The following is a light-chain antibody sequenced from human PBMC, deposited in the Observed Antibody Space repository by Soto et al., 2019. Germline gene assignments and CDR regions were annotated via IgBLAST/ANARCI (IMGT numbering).Light chain of an antibody. Sequence: QSALTQPASVSGSPGQSITISCTGSSSDVGAYNYVSWYRQYPGKAPQVIIYEVSDRPLGISNRFSGSKSGNTASLTISGLQAEDEADYYCSSYASDITHVFGGGTKLTVL. J-gene: IGLJ3*02. CDR2: EVS. CDR1: SSDVGAYNY. CDR3: SSYASDITHV. V-gene: IGLV2-14*01.